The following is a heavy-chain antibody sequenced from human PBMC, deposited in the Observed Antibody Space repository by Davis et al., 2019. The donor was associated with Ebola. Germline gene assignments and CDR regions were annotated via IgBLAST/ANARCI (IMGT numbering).Heavy chain of an antibody. CDR3: ARGGNGPFDY. J-gene: IGHJ4*02. CDR2: INHSGST. D-gene: IGHD1-1*01. V-gene: IGHV4-4*02. CDR1: GGSISSSNW. Sequence: PSETLSLTCAVSGGSISSSNWWSWVRQPPGKGLEWIGEINHSGSTNYNPSLKSRVTISVDTSKNQFSLKLSSVTAADTAVYYCARGGNGPFDYWGQGTLVTVSS.